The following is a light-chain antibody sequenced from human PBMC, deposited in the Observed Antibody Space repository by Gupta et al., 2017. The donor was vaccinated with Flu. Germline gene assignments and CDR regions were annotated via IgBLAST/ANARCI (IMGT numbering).Light chain of an antibody. V-gene: IGKV1-5*03. CDR2: KAS. Sequence: SAASLSASVGDTVTITCRARQSISAWLAWYQKKPGKAPKLLIYKASSLESGVTSRFSGSGSGTEFSLTISRLQPDDFAIYYCQQYNNYPLT. CDR1: QSISAW. CDR3: QQYNNYPLT. J-gene: IGKJ4*01.